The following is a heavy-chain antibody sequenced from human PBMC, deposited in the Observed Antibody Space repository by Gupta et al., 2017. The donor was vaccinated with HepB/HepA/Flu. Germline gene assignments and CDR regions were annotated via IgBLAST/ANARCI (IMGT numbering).Heavy chain of an antibody. CDR3: ARDQADDYYDSSGYSPQFDY. D-gene: IGHD3-22*01. CDR1: GFTFSSYA. Sequence: QVQLVESGGGVVQPGRSLRLSCAASGFTFSSYAMHWVRKAPGKGLEWVAVISYDGSNKYYADSVKGRFTISRGNSKNTLYLQMNSLRAEDTAVYYCARDQADDYYDSSGYSPQFDYWGQGTLVTVSS. CDR2: ISYDGSNK. J-gene: IGHJ4*02. V-gene: IGHV3-30-3*01.